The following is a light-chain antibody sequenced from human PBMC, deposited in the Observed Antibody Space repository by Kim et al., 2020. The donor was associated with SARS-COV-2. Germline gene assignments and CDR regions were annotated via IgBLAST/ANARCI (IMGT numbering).Light chain of an antibody. CDR3: AAWDGSLSGYV. V-gene: IGLV1-47*01. J-gene: IGLJ1*01. CDR1: SSNIGTDY. CDR2: RNN. Sequence: QSVLTQPHSASGTPGQRVTISCSGSSSNIGTDYVYWYQQLPGTAPKLLIYRNNQRPSGVPDRFSGSKSGTSASLAISGLRSEDEADYYCAAWDGSLSGYVFGTGTKVTVL.